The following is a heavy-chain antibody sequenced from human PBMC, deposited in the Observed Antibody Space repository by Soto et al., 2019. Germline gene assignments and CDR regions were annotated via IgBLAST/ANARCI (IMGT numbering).Heavy chain of an antibody. CDR1: GFTFSSYA. CDR3: VKDYSSSSTSYYFDC. V-gene: IGHV3-64D*08. D-gene: IGHD6-6*01. J-gene: IGHJ4*02. Sequence: PGVSLRLSCSASGFTFSSYAMHWVRQAPGKGLEYVSAISSNGGSTYYADSVKGRFTISRDNSKNTLYLQMSSLRAEDTAVYYCVKDYSSSSTSYYFDCWGQGTAVTVSS. CDR2: ISSNGGST.